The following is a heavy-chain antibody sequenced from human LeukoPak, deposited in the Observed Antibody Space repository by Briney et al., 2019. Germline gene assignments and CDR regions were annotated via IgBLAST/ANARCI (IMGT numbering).Heavy chain of an antibody. D-gene: IGHD3-3*01. CDR2: IHHSGRT. J-gene: IGHJ5*01. CDR3: ARGRSRVTIFGVALNWLDS. V-gene: IGHV4-34*01. CDR1: GGSFSNYG. Sequence: PSETLSLTCAAYGGSFSNYGWTWIRQPPGKGLEWIGEIHHSGRTNYNPSLKSRITISADTSKKQFSLRLSSVTAADTAVYYCARGRSRVTIFGVALNWLDSWGQGNLVTVSS.